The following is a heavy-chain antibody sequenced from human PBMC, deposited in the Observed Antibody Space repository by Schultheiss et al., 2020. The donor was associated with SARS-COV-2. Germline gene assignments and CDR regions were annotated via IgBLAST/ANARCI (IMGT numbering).Heavy chain of an antibody. CDR1: GNTFTSYA. CDR3: ARGGTRDYYYYYGMDV. CDR2: INTNTGNP. D-gene: IGHD2-15*01. V-gene: IGHV7-4-1*02. J-gene: IGHJ6*02. Sequence: ASVKVSCKASGNTFTSYAMNWVRQAPGQGLEWMGWINTNTGNPTYAQGFTGRFVFSLDTSVSTAYLQISSLKAEDTAVYYCARGGTRDYYYYYGMDVWGQGTTVTVSS.